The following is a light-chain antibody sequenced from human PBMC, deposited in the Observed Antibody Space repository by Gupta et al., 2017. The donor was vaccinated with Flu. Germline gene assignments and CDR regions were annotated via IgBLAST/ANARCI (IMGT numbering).Light chain of an antibody. CDR2: QVS. CDR1: QSLVYSDGNTY. CDR3: RQGSRWPWA. J-gene: IGKJ1*01. Sequence: DVVMTQSPLSLPVTLGQPASISCRSSQSLVYSDGNTYLHWFQQRPGQSPRRLIYQVSHRESGVPDRLSGSGSGTDFTLKISRGEAEDVGVYYCRQGSRWPWAFGQGTKVEIK. V-gene: IGKV2-30*01.